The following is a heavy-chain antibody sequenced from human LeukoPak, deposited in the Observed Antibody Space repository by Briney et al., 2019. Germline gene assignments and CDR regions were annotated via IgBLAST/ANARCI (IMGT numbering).Heavy chain of an antibody. Sequence: GGSLRLSCAATGFTFSSYDMHWVRQATGKGLEWVSAIGTAGDTYYPGSVKGRFTISRENAKNSLYLQMNSLRAGDTAVYYSARAEVAEGAIDHWGQGTLVTVSS. J-gene: IGHJ4*02. D-gene: IGHD2-15*01. CDR3: ARAEVAEGAIDH. CDR2: IGTAGDT. V-gene: IGHV3-13*01. CDR1: GFTFSSYD.